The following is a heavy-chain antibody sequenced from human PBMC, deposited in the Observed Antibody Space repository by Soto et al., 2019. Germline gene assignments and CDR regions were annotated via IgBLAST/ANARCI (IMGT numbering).Heavy chain of an antibody. Sequence: PSETLSLTCTVSGGSLNSYYWTWIRQSPGKGLEWIGYVSSTGSTNYNPSLKSRLTTSLDTSTNEVSLSLTSVTAADAAVYFCARFSPPRKSYDSNPGWFDPWGQGIMVT. CDR3: ARFSPPRKSYDSNPGWFDP. J-gene: IGHJ5*02. V-gene: IGHV4-59*01. CDR2: VSSTGST. D-gene: IGHD3-22*01. CDR1: GGSLNSYY.